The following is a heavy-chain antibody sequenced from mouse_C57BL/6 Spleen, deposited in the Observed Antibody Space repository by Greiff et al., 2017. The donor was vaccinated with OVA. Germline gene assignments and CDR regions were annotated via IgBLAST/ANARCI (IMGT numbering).Heavy chain of an antibody. CDR3: ARHLYDGYYVLFDY. Sequence: EVQVVESGGDLVKPGGSLKLSCAASGFTFSSYGMSWVRQTPDKRLAWVATISSGGSYTSYPDSVKGRFTISRDNAKNTLYLQMRSLKAEDTAMYYCARHLYDGYYVLFDYWGQGTTLTVSS. J-gene: IGHJ2*01. V-gene: IGHV5-6*01. D-gene: IGHD2-3*01. CDR1: GFTFSSYG. CDR2: ISSGGSYT.